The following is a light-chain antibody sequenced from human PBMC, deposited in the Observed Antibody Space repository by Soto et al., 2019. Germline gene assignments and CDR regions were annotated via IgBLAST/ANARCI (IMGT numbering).Light chain of an antibody. V-gene: IGKV3-11*01. J-gene: IGKJ5*01. CDR2: DAS. CDR3: QQRGDWPPAIT. CDR1: QSVGSY. Sequence: EIVLTQSPAILSLSPGERATLSCRASQSVGSYLAWFQVKPGQAPRLLIYDASDRATGVPDRFSGSGSGTDFNLTIRRLEPEDFALYFCQQRGDWPPAITFGQGTRLEIK.